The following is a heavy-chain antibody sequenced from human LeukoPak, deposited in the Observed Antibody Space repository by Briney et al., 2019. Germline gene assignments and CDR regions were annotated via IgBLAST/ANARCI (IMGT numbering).Heavy chain of an antibody. CDR1: GFTFWDTW. CDR2: IKQEGSEK. Sequence: SLRLSXAASGFTFWDTWMNWVRQVPGQGLEWVANIKQEGSEKFYVVSVKGRFTISRDNGKSSLYLQMNSLRAEDTALYYCATSYDMGWLIGYWGQGTLVTVSS. CDR3: ATSYDMGWLIGY. V-gene: IGHV3-7*03. J-gene: IGHJ4*02. D-gene: IGHD3/OR15-3a*01.